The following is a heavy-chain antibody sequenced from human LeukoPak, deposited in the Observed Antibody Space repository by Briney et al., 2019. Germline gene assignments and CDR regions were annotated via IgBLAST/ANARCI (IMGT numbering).Heavy chain of an antibody. Sequence: SETLSLTCTVSGYSISSGYYWGWIRQPPGKGLEWIGSIYHSGSTYYNPSLKSRVTISVDTSKNQFSLKLSSVTAADTAVYYCTRVVLVGTTYSYFDYWGQGTLVTVSS. D-gene: IGHD1-26*01. V-gene: IGHV4-38-2*02. J-gene: IGHJ4*02. CDR2: IYHSGST. CDR3: TRVVLVGTTYSYFDY. CDR1: GYSISSGYY.